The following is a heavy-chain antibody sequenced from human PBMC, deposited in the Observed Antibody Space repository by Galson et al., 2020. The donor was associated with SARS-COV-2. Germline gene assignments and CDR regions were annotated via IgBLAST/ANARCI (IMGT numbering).Heavy chain of an antibody. D-gene: IGHD6-19*01. CDR1: GYTFTTYY. Sequence: ASVKVSCKASGYTFTTYYMHWLRQAPGQGLEWMGIINPTGGNTRYAQKFQGRVTMTRDTSTSTVYMELSSLRAEDTAVYYCARSEPYTSPPNPFDYWGQGTLVTVSS. V-gene: IGHV1-46*01. CDR3: ARSEPYTSPPNPFDY. J-gene: IGHJ4*02. CDR2: INPTGGNT.